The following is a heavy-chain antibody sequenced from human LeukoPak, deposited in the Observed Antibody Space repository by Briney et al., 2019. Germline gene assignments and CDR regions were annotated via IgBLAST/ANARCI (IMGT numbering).Heavy chain of an antibody. CDR1: GFTFSSYA. CDR3: AKGNYYDSSGYYGDAFDI. CDR2: ISGSGGST. V-gene: IGHV3-23*01. Sequence: GGSLRLSCAASGFTFSSYAMSWVRQAPGKGLEWVSAISGSGGSTYYADSVKGRFTISRDNSKNTLYLQMNSLRAEDTAVYYCAKGNYYDSSGYYGDAFDIWGQGTMVTVSS. J-gene: IGHJ3*02. D-gene: IGHD3-22*01.